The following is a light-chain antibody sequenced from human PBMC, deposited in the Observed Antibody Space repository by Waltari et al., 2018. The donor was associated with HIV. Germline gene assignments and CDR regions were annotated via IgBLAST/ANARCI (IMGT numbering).Light chain of an antibody. Sequence: QSALTQPDSVSGSPGQSLTISCTGTNRNIGFFNLVSWYRQYPGKPPQLIMYGVTSRPSGISSRFSGSKSGNTASLTISGLQVDDEADYYCNSYASDDTVVFGGGTKLTVL. J-gene: IGLJ2*01. V-gene: IGLV2-14*01. CDR2: GVT. CDR1: NRNIGFFNL. CDR3: NSYASDDTVV.